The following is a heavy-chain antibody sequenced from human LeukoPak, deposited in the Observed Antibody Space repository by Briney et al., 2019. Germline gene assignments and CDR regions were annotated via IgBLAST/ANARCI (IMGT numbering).Heavy chain of an antibody. J-gene: IGHJ4*02. CDR2: INTNTGNP. CDR3: ARDSDTYYYDSSGRDY. CDR1: GYTFTSYA. Sequence: ASVKVSCKASGYTFTSYAMNWVRQAPGQGLEWMGWINTNTGNPTYAQGFTGRFVFSLDTSVSTAYLQISSLKAEDTAVYYCARDSDTYYYDSSGRDYWGQGTLVTVSS. V-gene: IGHV7-4-1*02. D-gene: IGHD3-22*01.